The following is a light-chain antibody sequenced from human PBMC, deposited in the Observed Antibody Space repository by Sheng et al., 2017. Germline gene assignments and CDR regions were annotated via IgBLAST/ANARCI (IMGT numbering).Light chain of an antibody. CDR3: QQYGSSPWT. V-gene: IGKV3-20*01. CDR1: QSVSSSS. CDR2: DTS. Sequence: EIVLTQSPGTLSLSPGERATLSCRASQSVSSSSLAWYQQKPGQAPRLFIYDTSKRATGIPDRFSGSGSGTDFTLTISRLEPEDFAVYYCQQYGSSPWTFGQGTRVEIK. J-gene: IGKJ1*01.